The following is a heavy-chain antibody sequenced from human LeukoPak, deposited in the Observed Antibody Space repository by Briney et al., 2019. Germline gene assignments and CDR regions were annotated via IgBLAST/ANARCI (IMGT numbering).Heavy chain of an antibody. CDR2: IWYDGSNK. CDR1: GFTFSSYG. D-gene: IGHD3-22*01. Sequence: TGGSLRLSCAASGFTFSSYGMHWVRQAPGKGLEWVAVIWYDGSNKYYADSVKGRFTISRDNSKNTLYLQMNSLRAEDTAVYYCARVGYYYDSSGYRPYGMDVWGQGTTVTVSS. CDR3: ARVGYYYDSSGYRPYGMDV. J-gene: IGHJ6*02. V-gene: IGHV3-33*01.